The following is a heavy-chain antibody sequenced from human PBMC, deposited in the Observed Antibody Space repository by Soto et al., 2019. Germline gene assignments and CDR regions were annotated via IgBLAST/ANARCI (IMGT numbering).Heavy chain of an antibody. V-gene: IGHV1-18*01. D-gene: IGHD3-16*01. CDR1: GYRFPSYG. CDR2: VNPDNHNT. CDR3: ARVRFGDTFDY. J-gene: IGHJ4*02. Sequence: ASVKVSCKVSGYRFPSYGINWVRQAPGQGLEWVGWVNPDNHNTNYAQNFQHRVSLTTDTSTNTAFLELRGLRSDDTAVYYCARVRFGDTFDYWGQGTLVTVYS.